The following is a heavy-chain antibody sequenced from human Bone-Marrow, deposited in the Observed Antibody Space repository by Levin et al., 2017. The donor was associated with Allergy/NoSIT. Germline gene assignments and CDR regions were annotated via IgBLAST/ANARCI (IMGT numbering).Heavy chain of an antibody. J-gene: IGHJ3*02. CDR2: MNPSSGGT. V-gene: IGHV1-2*02. D-gene: IGHD5-18*01. Sequence: ASVKVSCKASGYIFTGYYTHWLRQAPGQGLEWMGWMNPSSGGTNYAHKFQGRVTMTRDTSITTAYMELSSLRSDDTAVYYCARLPRLGYNYGQPSPVGFDMWGQGTQVTVSS. CDR1: GYIFTGYY. CDR3: ARLPRLGYNYGQPSPVGFDM.